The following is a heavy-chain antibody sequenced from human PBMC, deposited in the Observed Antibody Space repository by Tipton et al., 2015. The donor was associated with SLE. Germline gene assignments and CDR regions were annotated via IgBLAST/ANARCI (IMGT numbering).Heavy chain of an antibody. V-gene: IGHV1-69*01. Sequence: QLVQSGAEVKKPGSSVKVSCKAIGGTFSTYAISWVRQAPGQGLEWMGGIIPMFRTPNYAQKFKGRVTITADDSTSTAYMELSSLRSEDTAVYYCANSSGSHEGSWYFDLWGRGTLVTVSS. CDR2: IIPMFRTP. CDR1: GGTFSTYA. J-gene: IGHJ2*01. D-gene: IGHD3-10*01. CDR3: ANSSGSHEGSWYFDL.